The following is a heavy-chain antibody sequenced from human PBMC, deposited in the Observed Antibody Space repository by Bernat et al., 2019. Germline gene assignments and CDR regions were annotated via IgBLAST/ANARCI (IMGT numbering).Heavy chain of an antibody. CDR2: IYPGDSDT. J-gene: IGHJ5*02. CDR1: GYSFTSYW. Sequence: EVQLVQSGAEVKKPGESLKISCKGSGYSFTSYWIGWVRQMPGKGLEWMGIIYPGDSDTRYSPSFQGQVTISADKSISTAYLQWSSLKASDTAMYYCARQITMVRGVIFSNWFDPWGQGTLVTVSS. D-gene: IGHD3-10*01. CDR3: ARQITMVRGVIFSNWFDP. V-gene: IGHV5-51*01.